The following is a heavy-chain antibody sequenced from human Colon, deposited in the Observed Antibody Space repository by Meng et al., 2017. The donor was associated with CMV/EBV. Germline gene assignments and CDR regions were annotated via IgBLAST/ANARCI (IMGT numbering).Heavy chain of an antibody. CDR2: INSSGGST. J-gene: IGHJ6*02. D-gene: IGHD3-9*01. Sequence: ASVKVSCKASGYSFTNYYMHWVRQAPGQGYEWMGVINSSGGSTSHAQKFQGRLSMTRDTSTSTVYMELSSLRSEDTAVYYCARGGNGVLRYFDWSPGHYYGMDVWGQGTTVTVSS. CDR1: GYSFTNYY. V-gene: IGHV1-46*01. CDR3: ARGGNGVLRYFDWSPGHYYGMDV.